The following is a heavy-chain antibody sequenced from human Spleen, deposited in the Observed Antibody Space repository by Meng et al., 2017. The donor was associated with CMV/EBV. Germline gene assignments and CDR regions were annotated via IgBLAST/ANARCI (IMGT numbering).Heavy chain of an antibody. D-gene: IGHD3-10*01. CDR1: GGSISSSSYY. CDR3: ARVPMVRGVIMDYYYYYGMDV. J-gene: IGHJ6*02. V-gene: IGHV4-39*07. CDR2: IYYSGST. Sequence: SETLSLTCTVSGGSISSSSYYWGWIRQPPGKGLEWIGSIYYSGSTYYNPSLKSRVTISVDTSKNQFSLKLSSVTAADTAVYYCARVPMVRGVIMDYYYYYGMDVWGQGTTVTVSS.